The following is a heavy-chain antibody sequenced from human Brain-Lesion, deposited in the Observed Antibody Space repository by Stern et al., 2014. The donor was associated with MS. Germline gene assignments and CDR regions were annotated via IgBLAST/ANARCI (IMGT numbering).Heavy chain of an antibody. D-gene: IGHD3-22*01. V-gene: IGHV4-30-2*01. CDR3: ARGDHRNSYDSSGYYYFVFDV. CDR1: DDSLNSVVYS. J-gene: IGHJ3*01. CDR2: LYHSGSS. Sequence: VQLVESGSGLVKPSQTLSLTCAVSDDSLNSVVYSWSWLRPPPGQGLEWIGSLYHSGSSDYSPSLKSRVTISVDRAKNQFSLKLSSVTAADTAVYYCARGDHRNSYDSSGYYYFVFDVWGQGTMVTVSS.